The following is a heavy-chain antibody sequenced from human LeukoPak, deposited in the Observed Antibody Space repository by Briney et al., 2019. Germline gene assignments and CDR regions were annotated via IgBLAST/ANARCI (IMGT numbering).Heavy chain of an antibody. Sequence: GGSLRLSCAASGFIFSSYAMSWVRQAPGKGAEWVSAISGSGGRTYYADSVKGRFTISRDNSKSTLYLETNTLRAEDAALYYCAKGLAIAGATYFDYWGQGALVTVSS. CDR2: ISGSGGRT. CDR1: GFIFSSYA. D-gene: IGHD1-26*01. CDR3: AKGLAIAGATYFDY. J-gene: IGHJ4*02. V-gene: IGHV3-23*01.